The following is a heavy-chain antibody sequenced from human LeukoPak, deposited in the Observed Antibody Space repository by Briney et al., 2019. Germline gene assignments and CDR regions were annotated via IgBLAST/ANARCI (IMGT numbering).Heavy chain of an antibody. V-gene: IGHV3-23*01. CDR2: ISGSGGNT. Sequence: PGGSLRLSCAASGFAFRSYAMSWVHQAQGKGLEWVSAISGSGGNTYYADSVKGRFTISRGNSKNTLYLQMNSLRAEDTAVYYCARYVVFGDTPRGHFDYWGQGTLVTVSS. CDR3: ARYVVFGDTPRGHFDY. D-gene: IGHD3-10*02. CDR1: GFAFRSYA. J-gene: IGHJ4*02.